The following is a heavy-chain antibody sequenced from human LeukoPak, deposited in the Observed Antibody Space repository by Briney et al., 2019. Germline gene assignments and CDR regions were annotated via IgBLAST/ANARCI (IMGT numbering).Heavy chain of an antibody. Sequence: GGSLRLSCAASGFTVSSNYMSWVRQAPGKGLEWVSVIYSGGRTYYADSVKGRFTISRDNSKNTLYLQMNSLRAEDTAVYYCARDPIDLHGNYWGQETLVTVSS. D-gene: IGHD1-1*01. J-gene: IGHJ4*02. CDR1: GFTVSSNY. V-gene: IGHV3-53*01. CDR3: ARDPIDLHGNY. CDR2: IYSGGRT.